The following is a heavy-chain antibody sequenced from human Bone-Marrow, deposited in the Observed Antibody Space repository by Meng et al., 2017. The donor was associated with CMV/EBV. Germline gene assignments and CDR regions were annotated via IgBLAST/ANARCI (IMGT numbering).Heavy chain of an antibody. J-gene: IGHJ3*02. CDR1: GFSLITSGVD. CDR2: IYLNDDK. D-gene: IGHD1-7*01. CDR3: AHRPSGTTNNAFDI. V-gene: IGHV2-5*01. Sequence: SGPTLVKPTQTLTLTCTFSGFSLITSGVDVGWIRQPPGKALEWLALIYLNDDKRYSPSLKSRLTITKDTSKNQVVLTMTNMDPVDTATYYCAHRPSGTTNNAFDIWGQGTMVTVSS.